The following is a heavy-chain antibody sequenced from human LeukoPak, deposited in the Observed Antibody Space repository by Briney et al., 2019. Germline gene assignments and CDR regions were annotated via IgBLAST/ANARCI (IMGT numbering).Heavy chain of an antibody. J-gene: IGHJ3*02. CDR1: GFTFSSYW. Sequence: PGGTLRLSCAASGFTFSSYWMSWVRQAPGKGLEWVANIKQDGSEKYYVDSVKGRFTISRDNAKNSLYLQMSSLRAEDTAVYYCARDRTYYYDSSGYYYGDAFDIWGQGTMVTVSS. V-gene: IGHV3-7*01. CDR2: IKQDGSEK. D-gene: IGHD3-22*01. CDR3: ARDRTYYYDSSGYYYGDAFDI.